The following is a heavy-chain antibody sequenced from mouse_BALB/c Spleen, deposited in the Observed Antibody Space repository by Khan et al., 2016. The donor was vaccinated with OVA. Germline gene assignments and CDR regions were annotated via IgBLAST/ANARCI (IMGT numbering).Heavy chain of an antibody. Sequence: EVQLQQSGPELVKPGASVKISCKASGYSFTGYFMNWVMQSHGKSLEWIGRINPHIGETFYNQKFKGKATLTVDESSSTAHMELRSLASSVSAVYYCASIYGSDFDYWCQGTTLTVSS. J-gene: IGHJ2*01. CDR2: INPHIGET. CDR3: ASIYGSDFDY. CDR1: GYSFTGYF. D-gene: IGHD1-1*01. V-gene: IGHV1-20*02.